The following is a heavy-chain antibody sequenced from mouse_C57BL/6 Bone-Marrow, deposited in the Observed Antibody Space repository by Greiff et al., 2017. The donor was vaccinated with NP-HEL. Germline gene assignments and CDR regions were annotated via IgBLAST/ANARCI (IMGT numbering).Heavy chain of an antibody. CDR3: AIYYDYNYYAMDY. J-gene: IGHJ4*01. Sequence: QVQLQQSGAELARPGASVKLSCKASGYTFTSYGISWVKQRTGQGLEWIGEIYPRSGNTYYSEKFKGKATLTADKSSSTAYMELRSLTSEDSAVYFCAIYYDYNYYAMDYWGQGTSVTVSS. CDR1: GYTFTSYG. V-gene: IGHV1-81*01. D-gene: IGHD2-4*01. CDR2: IYPRSGNT.